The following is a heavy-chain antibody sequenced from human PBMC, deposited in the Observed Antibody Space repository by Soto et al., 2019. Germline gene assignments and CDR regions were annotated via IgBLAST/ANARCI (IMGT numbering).Heavy chain of an antibody. CDR3: ARLRKRGTKYKQQLTDFQH. D-gene: IGHD6-13*01. V-gene: IGHV3-11*01. CDR2: ISSSGSTI. J-gene: IGHJ1*01. CDR1: GFTFSDYY. Sequence: QVQLVESGGGLVKPGGSLRLSCAASGFTFSDYYMSWIRQAPGKGLEWVSYISSSGSTIYYADSVKGRFTISRDNAKNSLYLQMNSLRAEDTAVYYCARLRKRGTKYKQQLTDFQHWGQGTLVTVSS.